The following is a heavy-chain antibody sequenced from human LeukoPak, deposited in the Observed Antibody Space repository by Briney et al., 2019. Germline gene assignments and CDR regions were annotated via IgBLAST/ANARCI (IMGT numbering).Heavy chain of an antibody. CDR2: ISSSSSYI. V-gene: IGHV3-21*01. Sequence: GGTLRLSCAASGFTFSSYGMSWVRQAPGKGLEWVSSISSSSSYIYYADSVKGRFTISRDNAKNSLYLQMNSLRAEDTAVYYCARDLVPRIVGATFAFDIWGQGTMVTVSS. CDR1: GFTFSSYG. D-gene: IGHD1-26*01. J-gene: IGHJ3*02. CDR3: ARDLVPRIVGATFAFDI.